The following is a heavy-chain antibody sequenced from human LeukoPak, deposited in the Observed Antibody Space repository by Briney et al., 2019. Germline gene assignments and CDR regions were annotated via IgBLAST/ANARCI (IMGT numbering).Heavy chain of an antibody. CDR3: ARGRWLVDDAFDI. J-gene: IGHJ3*02. D-gene: IGHD6-19*01. CDR1: GGTFSSYT. Sequence: EASVKVSCKASGGTFSSYTISWVRQAPGQGLEWMGRIIPILGIANYAQKFQGRVTITADKSTSTAYMELSSLRSEDTAVYYCARGRWLVDDAFDIWGQGTMVTASS. CDR2: IIPILGIA. V-gene: IGHV1-69*02.